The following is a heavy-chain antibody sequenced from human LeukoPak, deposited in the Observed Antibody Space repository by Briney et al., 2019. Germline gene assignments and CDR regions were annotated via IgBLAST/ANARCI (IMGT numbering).Heavy chain of an antibody. D-gene: IGHD3-3*01. CDR2: IYYSGST. Sequence: SETLSLTCTVSGGSISSYYWSWIRQPPGKGLEWIGYIYYSGSTNYNPSLKSRVTISVDTSKNQFSLKLSSVTAVDTAVYYCARVPYGIFGVAGYFDYWGQGTLVTVSS. CDR1: GGSISSYY. CDR3: ARVPYGIFGVAGYFDY. V-gene: IGHV4-59*01. J-gene: IGHJ4*02.